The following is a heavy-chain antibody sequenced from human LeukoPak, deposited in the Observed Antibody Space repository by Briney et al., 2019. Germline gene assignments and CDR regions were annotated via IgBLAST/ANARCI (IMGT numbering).Heavy chain of an antibody. CDR2: INPDSGFT. CDR1: GYEFTDDY. D-gene: IGHD3-16*01. J-gene: IGHJ4*02. V-gene: IGHV1-2*02. CDR3: APTAEAYTSWWKV. Sequence: ASVTVSCKASGYEFTDDYMHWVRQAPGQGLEFMGWINPDSGFTNYAQKFKGRVTMTRDTSISTAYLEVRSLTSDDTAVYYCAPTAEAYTSWWKVWGQGTLVTVSS.